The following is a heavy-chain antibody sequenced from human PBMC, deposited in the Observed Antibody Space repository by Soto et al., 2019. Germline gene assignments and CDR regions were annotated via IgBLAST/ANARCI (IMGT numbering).Heavy chain of an antibody. CDR2: ISSSSSYT. D-gene: IGHD6-13*01. V-gene: IGHV3-11*05. Sequence: QVQLVESGGGLVKPGGSLRLSCAASGFTFSDYYMSWIRQAPGKGLEWVSYISSSSSYTNYADSVKGRFTISRDNAKNSLYLQMNSLRAEDTAVYYCARAQQQLVHSPFDYWGQGTLVTVSS. J-gene: IGHJ4*02. CDR3: ARAQQQLVHSPFDY. CDR1: GFTFSDYY.